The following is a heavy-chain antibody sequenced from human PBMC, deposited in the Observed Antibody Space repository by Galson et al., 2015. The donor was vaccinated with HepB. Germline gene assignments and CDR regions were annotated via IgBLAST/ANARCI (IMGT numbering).Heavy chain of an antibody. CDR3: ARDGITIFGAQIKFDY. CDR2: INPSGGST. D-gene: IGHD3-3*01. Sequence: SVKVSCKASGYTFTSYYMHWVRQAPGQGLEWMGIINPSGGSTSYAQKFQGRVTMTRDTSTSTVYMELSSLRSEDTAVYYCARDGITIFGAQIKFDYWGQGTLVTVSS. CDR1: GYTFTSYY. V-gene: IGHV1-46*01. J-gene: IGHJ4*02.